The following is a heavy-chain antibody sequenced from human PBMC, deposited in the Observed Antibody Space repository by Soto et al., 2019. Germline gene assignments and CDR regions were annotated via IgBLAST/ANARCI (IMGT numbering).Heavy chain of an antibody. J-gene: IGHJ6*02. CDR2: ISYDGSNK. V-gene: IGHV3-30*18. CDR1: GFTFSSYG. Sequence: SLRLSCAASGFTFSSYGMHWVRQAPGKGLEWVAVISYDGSNKYYADSVKGRFTISRDNSKNTLYLQVNSLRAEDTAVYYCAKGALTGDSHPGVCGMDVWGQGTTVTVSS. D-gene: IGHD7-27*01. CDR3: AKGALTGDSHPGVCGMDV.